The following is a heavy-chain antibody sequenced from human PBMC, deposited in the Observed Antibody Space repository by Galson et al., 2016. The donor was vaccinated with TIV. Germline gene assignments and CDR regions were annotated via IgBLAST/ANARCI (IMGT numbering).Heavy chain of an antibody. J-gene: IGHJ4*02. Sequence: TLSLTCTVSGGSISSDDYYWGWIRQPPGKGLEWIGYIYYSGTTYYNPSLKSRASISIDTSKNQFSLNLSSVTAADTAVYYCARELLWFGELLSRPARPAGYYCDSWGRGTLVTVSS. CDR2: IYYSGTT. CDR1: GGSISSDDYY. V-gene: IGHV4-30-4*01. CDR3: ARELLWFGELLSRPARPAGYYCDS. D-gene: IGHD3-10*01.